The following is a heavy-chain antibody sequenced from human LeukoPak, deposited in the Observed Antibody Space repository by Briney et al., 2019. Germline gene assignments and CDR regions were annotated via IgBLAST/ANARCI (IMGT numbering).Heavy chain of an antibody. Sequence: PGGSLRLSCAASGFTFSSYWMHWVRQAPGKGLVWVSRVSTDGNIISYADSVKGRFTISRDNAKNTVYLQMNSLRAEDTAVYYCAKVPYSSGWSAWFDPWGQGTLVTVSS. CDR2: VSTDGNII. V-gene: IGHV3-74*01. J-gene: IGHJ5*02. CDR3: AKVPYSSGWSAWFDP. D-gene: IGHD6-19*01. CDR1: GFTFSSYW.